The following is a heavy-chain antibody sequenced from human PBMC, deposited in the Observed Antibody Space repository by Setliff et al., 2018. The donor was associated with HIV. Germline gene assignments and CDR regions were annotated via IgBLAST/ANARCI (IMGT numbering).Heavy chain of an antibody. Sequence: GESLKISCQTSGYNFATYWIAWVRQMPGKGLEWMGIIYPGDSDTRYSPSLQGQVTLSVDKSIRTAYLQWSSLKASDTATYYCARHINSYWYGDGMDVWGQGTTVTVSS. CDR3: ARHINSYWYGDGMDV. J-gene: IGHJ6*02. CDR1: GYNFATYW. CDR2: IYPGDSDT. D-gene: IGHD2-8*02. V-gene: IGHV5-51*01.